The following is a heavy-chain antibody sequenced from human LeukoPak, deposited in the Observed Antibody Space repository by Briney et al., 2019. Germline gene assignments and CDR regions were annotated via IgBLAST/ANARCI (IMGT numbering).Heavy chain of an antibody. J-gene: IGHJ4*02. CDR1: GFTVSSNY. D-gene: IGHD1-26*01. CDR3: ACLWGSTTSGTFDY. Sequence: PGSSPRLSCAASGFTVSSNYMSWVRQAPNKRLEWLSVIYSGGNTYYADSVKGRFTISRGNSMNTLYLQMNNLRVEDTAVYYCACLWGSTTSGTFDYWGQGTLVTASS. V-gene: IGHV3-53*01. CDR2: IYSGGNT.